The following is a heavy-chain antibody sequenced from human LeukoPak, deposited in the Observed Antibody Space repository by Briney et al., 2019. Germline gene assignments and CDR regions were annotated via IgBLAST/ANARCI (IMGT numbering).Heavy chain of an antibody. V-gene: IGHV4-59*08. CDR3: ARHIGHGSDGFDI. CDR2: GYYTGST. D-gene: IGHD3-10*01. Sequence: SETLSLTCTVSGGSISAYYWSWIRQSPGKGLEWIGFGYYTGSTNHSPSLESRLTISVDTSKNQLSLMLSSVTAADTAVYYCARHIGHGSDGFDIWGQGTVVTVSS. J-gene: IGHJ3*02. CDR1: GGSISAYY.